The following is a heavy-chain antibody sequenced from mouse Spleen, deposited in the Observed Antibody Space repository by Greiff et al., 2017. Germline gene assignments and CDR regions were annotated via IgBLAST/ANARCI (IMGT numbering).Heavy chain of an antibody. Sequence: VMLVESGPGLVAPSQSLSITCTVSGFSLTSYGVHWVRQPPGKGLEWLVVIWSDGSTTYNSALKSRLSISKDNSKSQVFLKMNSLQTDDTAMYYCARKRSMGDYDFAMDYWGQGTSVTVSS. V-gene: IGHV2-6*02. D-gene: IGHD2-10*02. CDR3: ARKRSMGDYDFAMDY. J-gene: IGHJ4*01. CDR1: GFSLTSYG. CDR2: IWSDGST.